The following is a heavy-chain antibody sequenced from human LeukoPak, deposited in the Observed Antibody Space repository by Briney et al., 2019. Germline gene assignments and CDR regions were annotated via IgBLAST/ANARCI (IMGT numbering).Heavy chain of an antibody. D-gene: IGHD6-6*01. CDR1: GYTFTSYD. Sequence: GASVKVSCKASGYTFTSYDINWVRQATGQGLEWMGWMNPNSGNTGYAQKFQGRVTMTRDTSTSTVYMELSSLRSEDTAVYYCARVRKQLGHFQYYFDYWGQGTLVTVSS. V-gene: IGHV1-8*01. J-gene: IGHJ4*02. CDR3: ARVRKQLGHFQYYFDY. CDR2: MNPNSGNT.